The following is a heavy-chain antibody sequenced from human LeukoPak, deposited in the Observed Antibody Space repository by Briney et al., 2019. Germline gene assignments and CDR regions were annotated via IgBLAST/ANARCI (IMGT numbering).Heavy chain of an antibody. CDR3: ARVGTSSKYYYYMDV. CDR1: GFTFSSYT. CDR2: IASSGATI. Sequence: GGSLRLSCAASGFTFSSYTMNWVRQAPGKGLEWVSYIASSGATIYYADSVKGRFIISRDNAKNSLYLQMNSPRAEDTAVYYCARVGTSSKYYYYMDVWGKGTTVTVSS. V-gene: IGHV3-48*04. D-gene: IGHD4-11*01. J-gene: IGHJ6*03.